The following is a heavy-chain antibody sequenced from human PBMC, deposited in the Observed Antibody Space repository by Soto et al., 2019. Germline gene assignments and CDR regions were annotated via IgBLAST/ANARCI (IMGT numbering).Heavy chain of an antibody. CDR1: GGTFSSYT. V-gene: IGHV1-69*04. J-gene: IGHJ4*02. CDR2: IIPILGIA. D-gene: IGHD4-17*01. CDR3: ARETTVTPKGYFDY. Sequence: SVKVSCKASGGTFSSYTISWVRQAPGQGLEWMGRIIPILGIANYAQKFQGRVTITADKSTSTAYMELSSLRSEDTAVYYCARETTVTPKGYFDYWGQGTLVTVSS.